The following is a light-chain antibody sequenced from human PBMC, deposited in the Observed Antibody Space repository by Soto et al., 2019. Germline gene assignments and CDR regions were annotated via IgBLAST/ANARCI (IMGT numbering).Light chain of an antibody. CDR1: DNIVHW. J-gene: IGKJ1*01. Sequence: DIQMTQSPSPLSASVGDRVAITCRASDNIVHWVAWYQQKPGKAPKLLIYKAANLADEVPSRFAGSGSGTDFTLPITRLQPDDFATYYCQHYTSFSRTFGQGTKVEV. V-gene: IGKV1-5*03. CDR3: QHYTSFSRT. CDR2: KAA.